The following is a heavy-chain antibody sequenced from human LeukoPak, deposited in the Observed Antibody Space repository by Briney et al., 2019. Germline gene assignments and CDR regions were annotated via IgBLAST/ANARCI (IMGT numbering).Heavy chain of an antibody. Sequence: GGSLRLSCAASGFTFSSYAMSWVRQAPGKGLEWVSAISGSGGSTYYADSVKGRFTISRDNSKNTLYLQMNSLRAEDTAVYYCAKDHSSSGYISYFDYWGQGTLVFVSS. D-gene: IGHD3-22*01. CDR1: GFTFSSYA. CDR3: AKDHSSSGYISYFDY. CDR2: ISGSGGST. V-gene: IGHV3-23*01. J-gene: IGHJ4*02.